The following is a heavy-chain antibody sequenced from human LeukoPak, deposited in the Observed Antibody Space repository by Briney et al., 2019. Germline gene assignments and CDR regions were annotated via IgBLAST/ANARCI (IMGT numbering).Heavy chain of an antibody. CDR1: GGSISNYY. J-gene: IGHJ5*02. CDR2: IHYTGNT. D-gene: IGHD2-2*01. CDR3: VRHLGYCSTTTCYPWFDP. V-gene: IGHV4-59*01. Sequence: SETLSLTCIVSGGSISNYYWSWIRQPPGKGLEWIGYIHYTGNTNYNPSLRSRVTISVDPSRNQISLKLSSVTTADTAVYYCVRHLGYCSTTTCYPWFDPWGQGTLVTVSS.